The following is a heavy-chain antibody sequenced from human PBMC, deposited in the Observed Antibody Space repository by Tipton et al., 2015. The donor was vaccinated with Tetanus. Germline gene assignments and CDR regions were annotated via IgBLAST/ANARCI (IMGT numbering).Heavy chain of an antibody. D-gene: IGHD3-10*01. CDR2: ISSSGSTI. J-gene: IGHJ4*02. CDR1: GFTFSDYY. CDR3: ARDNYGSGSYSNFDY. V-gene: IGHV3-11*01. Sequence: SLRLSCAASGFTFSDYYMSWIRQAPGKGLEWVSYISSSGSTISYADSVKGRFTISRDNAKNSLFLQMNSLRAEDTAVYYCARDNYGSGSYSNFDYWGQGTLATVSS.